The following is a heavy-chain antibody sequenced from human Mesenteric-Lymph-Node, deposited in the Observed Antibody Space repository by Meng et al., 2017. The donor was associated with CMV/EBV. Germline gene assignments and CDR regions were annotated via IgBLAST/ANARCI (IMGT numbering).Heavy chain of an antibody. J-gene: IGHJ4*02. CDR2: ITGSGSSI. CDR1: GFTFSNYE. D-gene: IGHD1-26*01. Sequence: GGSLRLSCAASGFTFSNYEMNWVRQAPGKGLEWVSYITGSGSSIYYADSVKGRFTISRDNAKNSLYLQMNSLRAEDTAVYYCARDKWELYFDYWGQGALVTVSS. CDR3: ARDKWELYFDY. V-gene: IGHV3-48*03.